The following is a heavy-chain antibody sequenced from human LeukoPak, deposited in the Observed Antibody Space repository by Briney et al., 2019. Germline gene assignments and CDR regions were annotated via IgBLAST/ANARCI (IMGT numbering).Heavy chain of an antibody. CDR1: GGSFSGYY. J-gene: IGHJ4*02. CDR3: ARAAWLHYFDY. CDR2: INHSGST. V-gene: IGHV4-34*01. Sequence: SETLSLTCAVYGGSFSGYYWSWIRQPPGKGLEWIGEINHSGSTNYNPSLKSRVTISVDTSKNQFSLKLSSVTAADTAVYYCARAAWLHYFDYWGQGTLVTVSS. D-gene: IGHD6-19*01.